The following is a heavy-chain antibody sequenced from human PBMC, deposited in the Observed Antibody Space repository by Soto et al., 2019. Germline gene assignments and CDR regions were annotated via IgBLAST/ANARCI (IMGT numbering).Heavy chain of an antibody. Sequence: PXESLNISCSTSEYSFTGYWVGWVRQMPGKGLEWMGIVHPGDSNTRYSPSFQGQVTISADKSISTAYLQWSSLQASDTAIYYCARSRTYGGNSFDYWGQGTLVTVSS. V-gene: IGHV5-51*01. D-gene: IGHD2-15*01. CDR3: ARSRTYGGNSFDY. J-gene: IGHJ4*02. CDR2: VHPGDSNT. CDR1: EYSFTGYW.